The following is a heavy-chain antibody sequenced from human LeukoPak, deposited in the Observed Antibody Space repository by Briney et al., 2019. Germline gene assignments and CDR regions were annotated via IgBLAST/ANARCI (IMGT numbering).Heavy chain of an antibody. CDR2: IIRICNTI. D-gene: IGHD3-10*01. J-gene: IGHJ3*02. V-gene: IGHV3-48*03. CDR3: ARVATMVRVPLDALHI. CDR1: GFTFSGCE. Sequence: PGGSLRLSCAISGFTFSGCELTWGRQAPGKGLEWISYIIRICNTIYYAASVKGRFTTSRDNAKNSLYLQMNSLRVEDTAVYYCARVATMVRVPLDALHIWGQGTMVSVSS.